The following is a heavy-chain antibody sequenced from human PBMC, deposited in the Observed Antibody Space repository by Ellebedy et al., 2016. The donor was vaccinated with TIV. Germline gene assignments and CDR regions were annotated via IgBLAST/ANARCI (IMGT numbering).Heavy chain of an antibody. CDR3: AREQSPYYEILTGSFDY. D-gene: IGHD3-9*01. Sequence: GESLKISCSGSGFTFSTYGMHWVRQAPGQGLEWVAVIWYDGFNKDYADSVKGRFTISRDNSKSTLYLEMKSLRVEDTAVYYCAREQSPYYEILTGSFDYWGQGALVTVSS. CDR2: IWYDGFNK. V-gene: IGHV3-33*08. CDR1: GFTFSTYG. J-gene: IGHJ4*02.